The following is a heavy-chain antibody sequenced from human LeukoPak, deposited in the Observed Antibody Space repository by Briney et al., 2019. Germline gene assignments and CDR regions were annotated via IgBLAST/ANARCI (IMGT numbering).Heavy chain of an antibody. CDR3: ARDSVRGYSYGIDFDY. CDR1: GYTFTGYY. Sequence: ASVKVSCKASGYTFTGYYMHWVRQAPGQGLEWMGWINPNSGGTNYAQKFQGRVTMTRDTSISTAHMELSRLRSDDTAVYYCARDSVRGYSYGIDFDYWGQGTLVTVSS. V-gene: IGHV1-2*02. D-gene: IGHD5-18*01. CDR2: INPNSGGT. J-gene: IGHJ4*02.